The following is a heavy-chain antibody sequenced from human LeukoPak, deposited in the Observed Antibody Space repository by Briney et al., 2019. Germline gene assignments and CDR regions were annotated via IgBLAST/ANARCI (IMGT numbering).Heavy chain of an antibody. J-gene: IGHJ5*02. CDR2: IIPILGIA. CDR3: AKLGSTSCYHPVFDP. V-gene: IGHV1-69*04. Sequence: VASVKVSCKASGGTFSSYAISWVRQAPGQGLEWMGRIIPILGIANYAQKFQGRDTITADKSTSTAYMELSSLRSEDTAVYYCAKLGSTSCYHPVFDPWGQGTLVTVSS. CDR1: GGTFSSYA. D-gene: IGHD2-2*01.